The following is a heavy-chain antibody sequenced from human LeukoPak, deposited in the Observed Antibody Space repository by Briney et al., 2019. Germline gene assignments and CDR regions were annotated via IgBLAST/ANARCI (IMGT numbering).Heavy chain of an antibody. J-gene: IGHJ4*02. CDR1: GSSINSGYY. CDR3: ARGVYDSSGYHYYGGFYYFDS. Sequence: PSETLSLTCAVSGSSINSGYYWAWIRQPPGKGLEWIGSIDHSGSYYSTPSLKSRVTISLHPSKKHFSLELSSVTAADTAVYYCARGVYDSSGYHYYGGFYYFDSWGRGTLVTVSS. CDR2: IDHSGSY. D-gene: IGHD3-22*01. V-gene: IGHV4-38-2*01.